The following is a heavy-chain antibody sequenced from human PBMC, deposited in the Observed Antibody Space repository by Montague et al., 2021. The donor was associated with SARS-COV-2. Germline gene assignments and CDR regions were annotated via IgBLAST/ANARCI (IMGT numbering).Heavy chain of an antibody. CDR2: TYYRSEWYH. D-gene: IGHD2-15*01. V-gene: IGHV6-1*01. CDR3: ARTTTRMLCPENAFDI. J-gene: IGHJ3*02. Sequence: CAISGDSVSSNTATWNWIRQSPSRGLEWLGRTYYRSEWYHDYAISLKSRITINPDTSKNQFSLQLSSVAPEDTAVFYCARTTTRMLCPENAFDIWGQGTMVTVSS. CDR1: GDSVSSNTAT.